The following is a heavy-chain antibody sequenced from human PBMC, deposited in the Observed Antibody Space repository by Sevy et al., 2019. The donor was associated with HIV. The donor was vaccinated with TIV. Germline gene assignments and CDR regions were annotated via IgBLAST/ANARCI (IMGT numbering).Heavy chain of an antibody. CDR3: AKGDRSFYGIDV. D-gene: IGHD2-15*01. Sequence: GGSLRLSCAASGFTFGTYVMNWVRQAPGKGLEWVSGISGSGGSTYYADSVKGRITISRDNSKKTVYLQMNSLRADDTAVYYCAKGDRSFYGIDVWGQGTTVTVSS. V-gene: IGHV3-23*01. J-gene: IGHJ6*02. CDR1: GFTFGTYV. CDR2: ISGSGGST.